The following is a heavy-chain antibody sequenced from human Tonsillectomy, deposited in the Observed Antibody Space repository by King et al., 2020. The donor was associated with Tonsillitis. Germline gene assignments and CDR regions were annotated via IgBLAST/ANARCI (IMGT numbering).Heavy chain of an antibody. J-gene: IGHJ4*02. CDR2: IHHSGST. V-gene: IGHV4-30-2*01. Sequence: QLQESGSGLVKPSQTLSLTCAVSGASLSSGGYSWSWIRQPPGKGLEWIGYIHHSGSTNYNPSLKSRVTISLDRSKNQFSLKLSSVTAADTAVYYCASQTAAGDFDFWGQGTLVTVSS. CDR1: GASLSSGGYS. D-gene: IGHD6-13*01. CDR3: ASQTAAGDFDF.